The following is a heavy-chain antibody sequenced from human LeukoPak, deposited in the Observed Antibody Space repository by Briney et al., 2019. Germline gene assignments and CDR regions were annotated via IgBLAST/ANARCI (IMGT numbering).Heavy chain of an antibody. V-gene: IGHV3-30*02. CDR1: GFTFSSYG. CDR3: AKRRFLEWLKGGDYFDY. CDR2: IRYDGSNK. J-gene: IGHJ4*02. Sequence: GGSLRLSCAASGFTFSSYGMHWVRQAPGKGLEWVAFIRYDGSNKYYADSVKGRFTISRDNSKNTLYLQMNSLRAEDTAVYYCAKRRFLEWLKGGDYFDYWGQGTLVTVSS. D-gene: IGHD3-3*01.